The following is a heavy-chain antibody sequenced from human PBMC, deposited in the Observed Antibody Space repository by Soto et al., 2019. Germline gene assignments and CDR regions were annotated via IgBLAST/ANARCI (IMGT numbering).Heavy chain of an antibody. Sequence: GGSLRLSCAASGFTFSSYAMSWVRQAPGKGLEWVSAISGSGGSTYYADSVKGRFTISRDNSKNTLYLQMNSLRAEDTAVYYCANDREPPPSSGWWAYYYGMDVWGQGTTVTVSS. V-gene: IGHV3-23*01. J-gene: IGHJ6*02. CDR2: ISGSGGST. CDR1: GFTFSSYA. D-gene: IGHD6-19*01. CDR3: ANDREPPPSSGWWAYYYGMDV.